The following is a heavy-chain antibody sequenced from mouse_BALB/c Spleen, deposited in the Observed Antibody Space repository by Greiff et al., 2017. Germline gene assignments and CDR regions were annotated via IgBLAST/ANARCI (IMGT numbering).Heavy chain of an antibody. Sequence: EVNVVESGGGLVKPGGSLKLSCAASGFAFSSYDMSWVRQTPEKRLEWVAYISSGGGSTYYPDTVKGRFTISRDNAKNTLYLQMSSLKSEDTAMYYCARLLTTTGFDYWGQGTTLTVSS. CDR1: GFAFSSYD. J-gene: IGHJ2*01. CDR2: ISSGGGST. V-gene: IGHV5-12-1*01. CDR3: ARLLTTTGFDY. D-gene: IGHD2-12*01.